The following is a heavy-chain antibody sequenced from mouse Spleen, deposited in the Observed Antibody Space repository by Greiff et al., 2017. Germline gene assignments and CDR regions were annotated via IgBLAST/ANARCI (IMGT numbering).Heavy chain of an antibody. CDR1: GFTFSSYA. CDR2: ISSGGSYT. Sequence: EVKLQESGGGLVKPGGSLKLSCAASGFTFSSYAMSWVRQTPEKRLEWVATISSGGSYTYYPDSVKGRFTISRDNAKNTLYLQMSSLRSEDTAMYYCARPHLEDYWGQGTSVTVSS. CDR3: ARPHLEDY. V-gene: IGHV5-9-1*01. J-gene: IGHJ4*01.